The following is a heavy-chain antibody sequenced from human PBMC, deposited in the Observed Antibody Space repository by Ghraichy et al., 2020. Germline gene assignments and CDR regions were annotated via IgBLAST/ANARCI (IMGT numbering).Heavy chain of an antibody. CDR2: VYYNGNT. Sequence: SETLSLICTVSGGSIRSYYWSWIRHPPGTGLEWIGYVYYNGNTDSSPSLKSRASISVDTSKNQVSLRLTSVTAADTAVYYCARRGRGYSLYFYGLYSWGQGTTVTVSS. D-gene: IGHD5-18*01. J-gene: IGHJ6*02. CDR1: GGSIRSYY. CDR3: ARRGRGYSLYFYGLYS. V-gene: IGHV4-59*08.